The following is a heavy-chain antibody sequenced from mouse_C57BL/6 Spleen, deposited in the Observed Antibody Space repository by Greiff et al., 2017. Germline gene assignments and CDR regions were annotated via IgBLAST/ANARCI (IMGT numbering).Heavy chain of an antibody. CDR3: AGSLCGSSKHWYFDV. CDR1: GYTFTSYW. Sequence: QVQLQQPGAELVRPGTSVKLSCKASGYTFTSYWMHWVKQRPGQGLEWIGVIDPSDSYTNYNQKFKGKATLTVDTSSSTAYMQLSSLTSEDSAVYYCAGSLCGSSKHWYFDVWGTGTTVTVSS. CDR2: IDPSDSYT. V-gene: IGHV1-59*01. D-gene: IGHD1-1*01. J-gene: IGHJ1*03.